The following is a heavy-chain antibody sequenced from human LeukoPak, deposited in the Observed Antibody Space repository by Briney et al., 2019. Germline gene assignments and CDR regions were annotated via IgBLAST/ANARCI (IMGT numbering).Heavy chain of an antibody. V-gene: IGHV3-64D*06. CDR1: GFTFSRYA. CDR2: ISSNGGST. J-gene: IGHJ4*02. D-gene: IGHD3-10*01. Sequence: PGGSLRLSCSASGFTFSRYAMHWVREAPGKGLEYVSAISSNGGSTHYADSVKGRFTISRDNSKSTLYLQMRSLRAGDTAVYYCVKDGSGSYYTYYFGYWGQGTLVTVSS. CDR3: VKDGSGSYYTYYFGY.